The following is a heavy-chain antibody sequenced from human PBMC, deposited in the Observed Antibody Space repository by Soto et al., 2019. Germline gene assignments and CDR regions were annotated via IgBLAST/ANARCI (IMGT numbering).Heavy chain of an antibody. CDR1: GYTFTSYY. CDR2: IDPSGGGT. D-gene: IGHD2-15*01. J-gene: IGHJ5*02. CDR3: ASDRVDCSGGNCWRSVEDT. Sequence: QVQLVQSGAEVKKPGASVKVSCKASGYTFTSYYMHWVRQAPGQGLEWMGIIDPSGGGTSYAQKFQGRLTMTRDTSTSTVYMELSSLRSEDTAVYYCASDRVDCSGGNCWRSVEDTWGQGTLVTVSS. V-gene: IGHV1-46*01.